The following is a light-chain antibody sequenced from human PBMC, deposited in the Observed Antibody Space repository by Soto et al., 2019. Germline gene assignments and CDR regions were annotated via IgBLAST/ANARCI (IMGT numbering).Light chain of an antibody. CDR1: QGIGSA. V-gene: IGKV1-13*02. Sequence: AIQLTQSPSSLSASIGDRVTITCRARQGIGSALAWYQQAPGKPPKLLIFDASTLENGVPSRSSGGGSGTDFTLTISSLQPEDFATYYCLLFNTYPQAFGGGTKVEIK. J-gene: IGKJ4*01. CDR3: LLFNTYPQA. CDR2: DAS.